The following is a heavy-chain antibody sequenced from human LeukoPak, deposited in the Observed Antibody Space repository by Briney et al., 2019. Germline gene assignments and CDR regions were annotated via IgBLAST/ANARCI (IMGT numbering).Heavy chain of an antibody. Sequence: PGGSLRLSCAASGFTFSSYAMSWVRQAPGKGLEWVSTISGSGEKTYYADSVKGRFAVSRDNSMDSLFLQMSSLRADDTAVYYCAITIPFGCWGQGTLLIVSS. V-gene: IGHV3-23*01. CDR2: ISGSGEKT. CDR3: AITIPFGC. D-gene: IGHD3-9*01. J-gene: IGHJ4*02. CDR1: GFTFSSYA.